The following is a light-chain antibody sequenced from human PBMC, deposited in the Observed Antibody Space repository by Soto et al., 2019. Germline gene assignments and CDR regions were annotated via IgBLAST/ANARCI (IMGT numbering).Light chain of an antibody. J-gene: IGKJ3*01. CDR1: QDITNY. CDR2: DSS. V-gene: IGKV1-33*01. Sequence: DIQMTQSPSSLSASVGDRVTITCQSSQDITNYLNWYQQKPGEAPKLLIYDSSNLETGAPSRFSGGRSVTDFTFTISSQQPADIATYCCLLHDISAVFGHGTKVDI. CDR3: LLHDISAV.